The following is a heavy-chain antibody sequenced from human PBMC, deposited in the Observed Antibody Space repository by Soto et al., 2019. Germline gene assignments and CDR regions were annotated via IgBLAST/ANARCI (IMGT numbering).Heavy chain of an antibody. CDR3: ARDAVYGSRFQGGAFDI. Sequence: GGSLRLSCAASGFTFSSYSMNWVRQAPGKGLEWVSSISSSSSYIYYADSVKGRFTISRDNAKNSLYLQMNSLRAEDTAVYYCARDAVYGSRFQGGAFDIWGQGTMVTVSS. J-gene: IGHJ3*02. D-gene: IGHD3-10*01. CDR1: GFTFSSYS. V-gene: IGHV3-21*01. CDR2: ISSSSSYI.